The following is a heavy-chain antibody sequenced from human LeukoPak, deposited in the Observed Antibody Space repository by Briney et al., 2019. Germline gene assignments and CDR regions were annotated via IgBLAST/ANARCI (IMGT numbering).Heavy chain of an antibody. CDR3: AGEPSFYYDSSSYYYYFDY. CDR1: GGSISSYY. CDR2: IYTSGST. D-gene: IGHD3-22*01. V-gene: IGHV4-4*07. J-gene: IGHJ4*02. Sequence: PSETLSLTCTVSGGSISSYYWSWIRQPAGKGLEWIGRIYTSGSTNYNPSLKSRVTMSVDTSKNQFSLKLSSVTAADTAVYYCAGEPSFYYDSSSYYYYFDYWGQGTLVTVPS.